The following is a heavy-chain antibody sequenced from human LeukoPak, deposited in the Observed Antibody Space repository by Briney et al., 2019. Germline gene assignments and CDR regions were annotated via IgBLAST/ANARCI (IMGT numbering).Heavy chain of an antibody. Sequence: NPSETLSLTCTVSGYSISSGYYWGWIRQPPGKGLEWIGSIYHSGRTFYNPSLKSRVTISVDTSKNQFSLKLTSVTAADTAVYYCARGYDFWSSPPSPNWFDPWGQGTLVTVSS. V-gene: IGHV4-38-2*02. CDR1: GYSISSGYY. CDR3: ARGYDFWSSPPSPNWFDP. J-gene: IGHJ5*02. CDR2: IYHSGRT. D-gene: IGHD3-3*01.